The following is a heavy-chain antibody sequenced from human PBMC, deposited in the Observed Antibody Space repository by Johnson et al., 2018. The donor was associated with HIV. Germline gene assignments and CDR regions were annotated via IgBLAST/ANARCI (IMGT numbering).Heavy chain of an antibody. CDR2: IYSGGST. CDR1: GFTVSSNY. V-gene: IGHV3-66*01. J-gene: IGHJ3*02. D-gene: IGHD3-22*01. CDR3: AGDVAATMIVVGGAYDAFDI. Sequence: VQLVESGGGLVQPGGSLRLSCAASGFTVSSNYMSWVRQAPGKGLEWDSVIYSGGSTYYADSVKGRFNISRDNSKNTPYLQMNSRRAEDTAVYDCAGDVAATMIVVGGAYDAFDIWGQGTMVTVSS.